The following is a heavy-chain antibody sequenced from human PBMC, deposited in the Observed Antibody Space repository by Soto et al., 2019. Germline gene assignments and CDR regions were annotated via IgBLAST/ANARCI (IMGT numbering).Heavy chain of an antibody. D-gene: IGHD3-3*01. CDR1: GYTFTGYF. CDR3: ARGGGTILAPLP. J-gene: IGHJ5*02. V-gene: IGHV1-2*02. Sequence: QVQLVQSGAEVKKPGASVKVSCRASGYTFTGYFMHWVRQAPGQGLEWMGWINPNSGATKYAQKFQGRVNLSRDTSIRTDYMELSGLRSDDTAVYYCARGGGTILAPLPWGQGTLVTVSS. CDR2: INPNSGAT.